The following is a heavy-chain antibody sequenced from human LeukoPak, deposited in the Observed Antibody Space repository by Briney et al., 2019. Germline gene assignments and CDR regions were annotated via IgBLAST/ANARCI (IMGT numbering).Heavy chain of an antibody. D-gene: IGHD6-13*01. CDR2: ISYDGSNK. CDR3: ASEIAAASEAFDI. CDR1: GFTVSSYA. Sequence: GGSLRLSCAASGFTVSSYAMHWVRQAPGKGLEWVAVISYDGSNKYYADSVKGRFTISRDNSKNTLYLQMNSLRAEDTAVYYCASEIAAASEAFDIWGQGTMVTVSS. V-gene: IGHV3-30-3*01. J-gene: IGHJ3*02.